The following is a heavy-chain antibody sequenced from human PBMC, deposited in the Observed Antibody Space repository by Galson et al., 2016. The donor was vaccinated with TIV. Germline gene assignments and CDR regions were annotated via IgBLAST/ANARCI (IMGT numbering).Heavy chain of an antibody. Sequence: SVKVSCKASGYSFSDYYMHWVRQAPGQGLEWMGWLNPATGGTKYSQKFQGRVTMTRDTSITTAYLELSRLQSDDTAVYYCARYIWSPRYFDYWGQGTLVTVSS. J-gene: IGHJ4*02. V-gene: IGHV1-2*02. CDR2: LNPATGGT. CDR3: ARYIWSPRYFDY. D-gene: IGHD1-20*01. CDR1: GYSFSDYY.